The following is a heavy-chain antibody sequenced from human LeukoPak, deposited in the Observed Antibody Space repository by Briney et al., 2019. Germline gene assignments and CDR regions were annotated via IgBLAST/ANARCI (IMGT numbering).Heavy chain of an antibody. V-gene: IGHV4-34*01. CDR3: ARTISSGEEDWFDP. D-gene: IGHD2-15*01. CDR2: INHSGST. J-gene: IGHJ5*02. Sequence: PSETLSLTCAVYGGSFSGYYWSWIRQPPGKGLEWIGGINHSGSTNYNPSLKSRVTISVDTSKNQFSLKLSSVTAADTAVYYCARTISSGEEDWFDPWGQGTLVTVSS. CDR1: GGSFSGYY.